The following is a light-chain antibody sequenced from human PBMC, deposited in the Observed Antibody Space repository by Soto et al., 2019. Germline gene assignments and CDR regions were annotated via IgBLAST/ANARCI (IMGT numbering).Light chain of an antibody. CDR3: QQRSNWPPVIT. Sequence: EIVLTQSPATLSLSPGERATLSCRASQSFSSYLAWYQQKPGQAPRLLIYDASKRATGIPARFSGRGSGTDFPLTLSSLEPEDFAVYYCQQRSNWPPVITFGQGTRLEIK. CDR2: DAS. CDR1: QSFSSY. V-gene: IGKV3-11*01. J-gene: IGKJ5*01.